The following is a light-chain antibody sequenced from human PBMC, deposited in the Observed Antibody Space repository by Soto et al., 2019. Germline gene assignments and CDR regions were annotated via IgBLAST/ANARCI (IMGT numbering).Light chain of an antibody. J-gene: IGKJ2*01. CDR1: QSISYW. CDR2: DAS. Sequence: DIQMTQSPSTLSASVGDRVTITCRASQSISYWLAWYQQKPGKAPKLLIYDASSLESGVPSRFSGSGSGTEFTLSISRLQPDDSATYYCQPYDYFTTFGQGTKLEIK. CDR3: QPYDYFTT. V-gene: IGKV1-5*01.